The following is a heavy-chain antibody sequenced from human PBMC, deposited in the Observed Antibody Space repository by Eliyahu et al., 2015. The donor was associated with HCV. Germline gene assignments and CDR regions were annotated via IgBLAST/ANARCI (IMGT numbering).Heavy chain of an antibody. CDR1: SSYT. Sequence: SSYTISWVRQAPGQGLEWMGRIIPILGIANYAQKFQGRVTITADKSTSTAYMELSSLRSEDTAVYYCATSSGGYYDILTGYPRPANYYYYYGMDVWGQGTTVTVSS. CDR3: ATSSGGYYDILTGYPRPANYYYYYGMDV. J-gene: IGHJ6*02. D-gene: IGHD3-9*01. CDR2: IIPILGIA. V-gene: IGHV1-69*02.